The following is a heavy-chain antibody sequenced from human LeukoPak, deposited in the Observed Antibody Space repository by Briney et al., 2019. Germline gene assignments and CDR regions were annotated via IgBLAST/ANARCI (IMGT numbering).Heavy chain of an antibody. CDR3: ARGRGPAYCGGDCHRHFDY. CDR1: GGSISSGGYS. D-gene: IGHD2-21*02. J-gene: IGHJ4*02. Sequence: SGTLSLTCAVSGGSISSGGYSWNWIRQPPGKGLEWIGYIYNSGSTSYNPSLKSRVTMSVDTSKNQFSLKLNSVTAADTAVYYCARGRGPAYCGGDCHRHFDYWGQGTLVTVSS. CDR2: IYNSGST. V-gene: IGHV4-30-4*07.